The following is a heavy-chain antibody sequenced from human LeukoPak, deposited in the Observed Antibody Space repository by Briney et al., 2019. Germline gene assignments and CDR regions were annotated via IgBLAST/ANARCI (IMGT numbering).Heavy chain of an antibody. CDR2: INHSGST. J-gene: IGHJ6*02. D-gene: IGHD6-13*01. Sequence: SETLSLTCAVYGGSFSGYYWSWIRQPPGKGLEWIGEINHSGSTNYNPSLKSRVTISVDTSKNQFPLKLSSVTAVDTAVYYCARGLGSSSWSYYYYYGMDVWGQGTTVTVSS. V-gene: IGHV4-34*01. CDR1: GGSFSGYY. CDR3: ARGLGSSSWSYYYYYGMDV.